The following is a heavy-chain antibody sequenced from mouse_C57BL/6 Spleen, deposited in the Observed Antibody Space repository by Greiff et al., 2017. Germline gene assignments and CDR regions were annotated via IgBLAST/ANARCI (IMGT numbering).Heavy chain of an antibody. J-gene: IGHJ4*01. V-gene: IGHV1-72*01. D-gene: IGHD1-1*01. CDR1: GYTFTSYW. CDR3: AASVATVVATYAMDY. Sequence: QVQLQQPGAELVKPGASVKLSCKASGYTFTSYWMHWVKQRPGRGLEWIGGIDPNSGGTKYNEKFKSKATLTVDKPSSTAYMQLSSLTSEDSAVYYCAASVATVVATYAMDYWGQAPSVTVSS. CDR2: IDPNSGGT.